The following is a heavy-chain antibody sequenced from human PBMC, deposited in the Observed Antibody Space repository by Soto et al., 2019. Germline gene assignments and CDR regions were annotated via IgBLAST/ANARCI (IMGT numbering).Heavy chain of an antibody. V-gene: IGHV4-59*01. J-gene: IGHJ3*02. CDR2: IYYSGST. CDR3: ARDLGEMASDI. Sequence: PSETLSLTCTVSGGSISSYYWSWIRQPPGKGLEWIGYIYYSGSTNYNPSLKSRVTISVDTSKNQFSLKLSSVTAADTAVYYCARDLGEMASDIWSQGTMVTVSS. D-gene: IGHD3-10*01. CDR1: GGSISSYY.